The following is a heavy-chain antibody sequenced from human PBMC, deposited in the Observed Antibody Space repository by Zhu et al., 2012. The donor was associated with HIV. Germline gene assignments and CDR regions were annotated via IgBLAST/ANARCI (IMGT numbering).Heavy chain of an antibody. J-gene: IGHJ2*01. CDR2: ISHTGNT. V-gene: IGHV4-59*01. Sequence: QVQLQESGPGLVKPSETPSLTCTVSGGSISSYYWSWVRQPPGRGLEWIGYISHTGNTNYDPSLKSRVTISLDTSNNQVSLKLTSVTAADTAVYFCTRGEYYYGSGSSYKTYYFDLWGLAPWSLSPQ. CDR1: GGSISSYY. CDR3: TRGEYYYGSGSSYKTYYFDL. D-gene: IGHD3-10*01.